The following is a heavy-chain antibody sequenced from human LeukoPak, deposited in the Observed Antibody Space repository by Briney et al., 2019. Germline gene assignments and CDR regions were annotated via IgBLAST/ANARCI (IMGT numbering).Heavy chain of an antibody. CDR1: GYTFTGYY. D-gene: IGHD4-17*01. Sequence: ASVKVSCKASGYTFTGYYMHWVRQAPGQGLEWMGWINPNSGGTNYAQKFQGRVTMTRDTSISTAYMELSRLRSDDTAVYYCARGPLMTTVTTFAYWGQGTLVTVSS. CDR3: ARGPLMTTVTTFAY. J-gene: IGHJ4*02. V-gene: IGHV1-2*02. CDR2: INPNSGGT.